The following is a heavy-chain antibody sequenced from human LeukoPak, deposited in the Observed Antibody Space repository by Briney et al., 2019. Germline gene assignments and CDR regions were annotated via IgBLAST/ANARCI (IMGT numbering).Heavy chain of an antibody. CDR3: ALDTIFGVVITGYN. CDR1: GGTFSSYA. Sequence: SXEVSCKASGGTFSSYAISWVRQAPGQGLEWMGRIIPIFGTANYAQKFQGRVTITTDEATSTAYMELSSLRSEDTAVYYCALDTIFGVVITGYNWGQGTLVTVSS. V-gene: IGHV1-69*05. D-gene: IGHD3-3*01. CDR2: IIPIFGTA. J-gene: IGHJ4*02.